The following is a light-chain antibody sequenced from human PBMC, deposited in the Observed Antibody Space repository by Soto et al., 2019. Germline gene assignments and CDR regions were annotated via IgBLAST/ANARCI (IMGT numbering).Light chain of an antibody. Sequence: IQMTQSPSSLSASLGDRVTITCRASQRITTYLNWYQQKPGNAPKLLITTSGTLQRGVTSRFSGSGSGTDFTLTITSLQREDFATYFCQQTYSTPYTFGQGTKLEIK. CDR3: QQTYSTPYT. CDR1: QRITTY. V-gene: IGKV1-39*01. J-gene: IGKJ2*01. CDR2: TSG.